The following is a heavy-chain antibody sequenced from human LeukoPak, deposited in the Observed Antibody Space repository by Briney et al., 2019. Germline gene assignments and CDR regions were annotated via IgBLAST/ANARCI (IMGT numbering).Heavy chain of an antibody. D-gene: IGHD2/OR15-2a*01. CDR3: ARGLRLPSRSTPAVPHV. J-gene: IGHJ6*04. CDR1: GGSFSDYY. Sequence: SETLSLTCTVYGGSFSDYYWDWNRQPPGKGLEWIGEINHSGTTNYHPSLKSRVTISVDTSKNQFSLRLSAVTAADTAVYHCARGLRLPSRSTPAVPHVWGKGTTVTVSA. V-gene: IGHV4-34*01. CDR2: INHSGTT.